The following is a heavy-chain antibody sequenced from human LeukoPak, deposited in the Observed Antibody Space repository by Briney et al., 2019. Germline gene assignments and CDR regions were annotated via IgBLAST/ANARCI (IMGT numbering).Heavy chain of an antibody. CDR3: AKDDTAMVPIDY. V-gene: IGHV3-30-3*01. CDR1: GFTFSSYA. D-gene: IGHD5-18*01. CDR2: IPYDGSNK. J-gene: IGHJ4*02. Sequence: PGRSLRLSCAASGFTFSSYAMHWVRQAPGKGLEWVAVIPYDGSNKYYADSVKGRFTISRDNSKNTLYLQMNSLRAEATAVYYCAKDDTAMVPIDYWGQGTLVTVSS.